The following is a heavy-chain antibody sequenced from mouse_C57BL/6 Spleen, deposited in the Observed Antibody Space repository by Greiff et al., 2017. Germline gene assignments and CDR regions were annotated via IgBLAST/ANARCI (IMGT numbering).Heavy chain of an antibody. V-gene: IGHV1-15*01. CDR3: TRAYSNLSYWYFDV. D-gene: IGHD2-5*01. CDR1: GYTFTDYE. J-gene: IGHJ1*03. CDR2: IDPETGGT. Sequence: VQLQQSGAELVRPGASVTLSCKASGYTFTDYEMHWVKQTPVHGLEWIGAIDPETGGTAYNQKFKGKAILTADKSSSTAYMELRSLTSEDSAVYYCTRAYSNLSYWYFDVWGTGTTVTVSS.